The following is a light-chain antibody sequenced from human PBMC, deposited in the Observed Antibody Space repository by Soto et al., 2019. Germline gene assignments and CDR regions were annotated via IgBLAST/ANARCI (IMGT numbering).Light chain of an antibody. V-gene: IGKV1-39*01. CDR1: QAILTY. CDR2: DAS. CDR3: QQTFSPDVT. J-gene: IGKJ4*01. Sequence: VTQSPSSLAAFLGDRLTITCRASQAILTYLNWLQQKAGKAPEVLIYDASGLRSGVQSRFTGSGSATDFTLTITSLQREDAGTYFCQQTFSPDVTFGGGT.